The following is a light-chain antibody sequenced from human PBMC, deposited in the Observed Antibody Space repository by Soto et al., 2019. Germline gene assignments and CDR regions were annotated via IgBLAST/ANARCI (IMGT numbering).Light chain of an antibody. Sequence: QSALTQPASVSGSPGQSITISCTGTSRDVGGYNYVSWYQQHPGKVPKLVIYDVSKRPSGVSDRFSGSKSGNTASLTISGLQAEDEADYYCSSYSNSTTRDVFGTGTKLTVL. V-gene: IGLV2-14*01. CDR1: SRDVGGYNY. J-gene: IGLJ1*01. CDR2: DVS. CDR3: SSYSNSTTRDV.